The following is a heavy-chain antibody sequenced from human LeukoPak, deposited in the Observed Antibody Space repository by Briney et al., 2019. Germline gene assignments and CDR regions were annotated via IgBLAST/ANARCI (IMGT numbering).Heavy chain of an antibody. CDR3: ARYPTPGGSGSYFSPPDY. CDR1: GFSFSSYG. Sequence: GGSLRLSCAASGFSFSSYGMKWVRQAPGKGLEWVSYISSSGSTKYYADSVKGRFTISRDNAKNSLYLQMNSLRAEDTAVYYCARYPTPGGSGSYFSPPDYWGQGTLVTVSS. CDR2: ISSSGSTK. D-gene: IGHD3-10*01. V-gene: IGHV3-48*03. J-gene: IGHJ4*02.